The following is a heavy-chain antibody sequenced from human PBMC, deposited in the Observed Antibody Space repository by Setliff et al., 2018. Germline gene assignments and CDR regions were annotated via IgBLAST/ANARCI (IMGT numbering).Heavy chain of an antibody. CDR1: GGTFSSYV. D-gene: IGHD1-7*01. CDR3: ARNAITGTTKKYYYYLDV. V-gene: IGHV1-69*06. Sequence: ASVKVSCKASGGTFSSYVISWVREAPGQGLEWMGGIIPMFGTNYAQKFQGRVTITADKSTSTAYMELSSLTSEDTAVYYCARNAITGTTKKYYYYLDVWGQGTTVTVSS. CDR2: IIPMFGT. J-gene: IGHJ6*03.